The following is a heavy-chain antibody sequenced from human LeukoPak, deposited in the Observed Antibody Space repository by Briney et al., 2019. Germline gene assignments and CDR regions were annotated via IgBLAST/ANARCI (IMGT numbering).Heavy chain of an antibody. CDR3: TRDDTAMVEGAFDI. V-gene: IGHV3-49*04. Sequence: GGSLRLSCTASGFTFGDYAMSWVRQAPGKGLEWVGFIRSKAYGGTTEYAASVKGRFTISRDDSKSIAYLQMNSLKTEDTAVYYCTRDDTAMVEGAFDIWGQGTMVTVSS. CDR1: GFTFGDYA. CDR2: IRSKAYGGTT. J-gene: IGHJ3*02. D-gene: IGHD5-18*01.